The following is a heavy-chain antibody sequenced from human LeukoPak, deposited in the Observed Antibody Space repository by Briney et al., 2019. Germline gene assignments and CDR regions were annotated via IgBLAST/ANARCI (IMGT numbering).Heavy chain of an antibody. CDR1: GFTFSDYN. D-gene: IGHD2-21*02. CDR3: ARDCGGDCYPDY. V-gene: IGHV3-11*01. CDR2: ITSSGTPI. Sequence: GGSLRLSCAASGFTFSDYNMSWIRQAPGKGLEWVSYITSSGTPIYYPDSVKGRFTISRDNAKNSLYLQMNSLKAEDTAVYYCARDCGGDCYPDYWGQGALVTVSS. J-gene: IGHJ4*02.